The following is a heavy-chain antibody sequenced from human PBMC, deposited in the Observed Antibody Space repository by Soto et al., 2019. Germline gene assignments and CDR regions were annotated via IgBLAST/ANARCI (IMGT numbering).Heavy chain of an antibody. CDR2: INHSGST. Sequence: SETLSLTCAVYGGSFSGYYWSWIRQPPGKGLEWIGEINHSGSTNYNPSLKSRVTISVDTSKNQFSLKLSSVTAADTAVYYCARGPPGSGSYYNLIYWFAPWGQGTLVTVSS. V-gene: IGHV4-34*01. J-gene: IGHJ5*02. CDR3: ARGPPGSGSYYNLIYWFAP. CDR1: GGSFSGYY. D-gene: IGHD3-10*01.